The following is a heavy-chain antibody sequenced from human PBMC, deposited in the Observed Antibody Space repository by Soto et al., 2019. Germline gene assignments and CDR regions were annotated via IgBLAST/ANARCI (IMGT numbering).Heavy chain of an antibody. D-gene: IGHD3-9*01. CDR3: ARGNYDILTGYYRHFDY. V-gene: IGHV1-18*01. CDR2: ISAYNGNT. J-gene: IGHJ4*02. CDR1: GYTVTSYG. Sequence: GASVKVSCKASGYTVTSYGISWVRQAPGQGLEWMGWISAYNGNTNYAQKLQGRVTMTTDTSTSTAYMELRSLRSDDTAVYYCARGNYDILTGYYRHFDYWGQGTLVTVSS.